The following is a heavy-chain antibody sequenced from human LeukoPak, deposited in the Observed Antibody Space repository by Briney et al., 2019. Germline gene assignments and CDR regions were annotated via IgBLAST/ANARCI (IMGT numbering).Heavy chain of an antibody. CDR3: ARGTYYDSSGYRSFDY. CDR1: GGSFSGYY. D-gene: IGHD3-22*01. CDR2: INHTGNT. Sequence: SETLSLTCAVYGGSFSGYYWSWIRHPPGKGLEWIGEINHTGNTNYNPSLKSRVTISVDTSKTKFSLKLSSVTAADTAVYYCARGTYYDSSGYRSFDYWGQGTLVTVSS. V-gene: IGHV4-34*01. J-gene: IGHJ4*02.